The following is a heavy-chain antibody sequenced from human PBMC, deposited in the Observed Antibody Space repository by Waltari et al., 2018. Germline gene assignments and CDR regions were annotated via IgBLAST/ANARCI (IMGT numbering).Heavy chain of an antibody. J-gene: IGHJ4*02. CDR1: GSTLTELP. CDR2: IDPEDGET. D-gene: IGHD5-12*01. V-gene: IGHV1-24*01. CDR3: ATEWIDTRHALYTLDY. Sequence: QVQLVQSGAEVKKPGASVKACCKVSGSTLTELPMHWVRQPHGKGLAWMGGIDPEDGETIYEQRFQGRVTMTEDTSTDTAYMELSSLRSENTAVYYCATEWIDTRHALYTLDYWGQGTLVTVSS.